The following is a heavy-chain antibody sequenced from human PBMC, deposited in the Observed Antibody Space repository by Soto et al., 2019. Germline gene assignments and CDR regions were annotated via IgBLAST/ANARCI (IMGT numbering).Heavy chain of an antibody. D-gene: IGHD4-17*01. CDR3: KPEPTVNTYYYYGIDV. CDR2: IKSKTDGGTT. V-gene: IGHV3-15*07. J-gene: IGHJ6*02. CDR1: GFTFSNAW. Sequence: PGGSLRLSCAASGFTFSNAWMNWVRQAPGKGLEWVGRIKSKTDGGTTDYAAPVKGRFTISRDDSKNTLYLQMNSLKTEDTAVYYCKPEPTVNTYYYYGIDVWGQGTTVTVSS.